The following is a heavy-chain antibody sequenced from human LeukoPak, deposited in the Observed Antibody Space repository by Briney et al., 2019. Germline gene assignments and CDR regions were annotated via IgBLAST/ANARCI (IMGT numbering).Heavy chain of an antibody. CDR2: INLDGSER. CDR3: GRVIAGAIDY. J-gene: IGHJ4*02. CDR1: GFTFSGHS. D-gene: IGHD6-13*01. Sequence: PGGSLRLSCAASGFTFSGHSMTWVRQAPGKGLEWVANINLDGSERFYVDFVKGRFTISRDNADNSMYLRMNSLRAEDTAVYYCGRVIAGAIDYWGQGTLVTVSS. V-gene: IGHV3-7*01.